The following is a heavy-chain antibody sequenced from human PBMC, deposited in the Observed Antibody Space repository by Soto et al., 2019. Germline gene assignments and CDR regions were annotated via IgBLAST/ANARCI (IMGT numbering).Heavy chain of an antibody. D-gene: IGHD3-16*01. CDR3: ARARLVKLNRGIDY. J-gene: IGHJ4*02. CDR2: IYYSGST. Sequence: QVQLQESGPGLVKPSQTLSLTCTVSGGSISSGGYYWSWIRQHPGKGLEWIGYIYYSGSTYYNPSLKSRVTISVDTSKNQFSLKLSSVTATDTAVYYCARARLVKLNRGIDYWGQGTLVTVSS. CDR1: GGSISSGGYY. V-gene: IGHV4-31*03.